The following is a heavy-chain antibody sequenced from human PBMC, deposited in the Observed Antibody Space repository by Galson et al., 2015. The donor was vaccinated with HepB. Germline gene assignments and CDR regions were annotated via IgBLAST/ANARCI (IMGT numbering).Heavy chain of an antibody. Sequence: SVKVSCKASGYTFTSYGITWVRQAPGQGLEWMGWISAYNGDTNYAQKLQGRVTMTTDTSTSTAYMELRSLRSDDTAVYYCARRLGYQLLEEVYYYMDVWGKGTTVTVSS. CDR3: ARRLGYQLLEEVYYYMDV. D-gene: IGHD2-2*01. CDR2: ISAYNGDT. CDR1: GYTFTSYG. J-gene: IGHJ6*03. V-gene: IGHV1-18*01.